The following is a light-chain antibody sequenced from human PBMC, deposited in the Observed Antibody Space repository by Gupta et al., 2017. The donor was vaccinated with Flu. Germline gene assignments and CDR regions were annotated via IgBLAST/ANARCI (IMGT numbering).Light chain of an antibody. Sequence: QSVLTQPHSVSGSQGQRVTISCTGSSSNIGAGYDVHWYQQLPGTAPKLLIYINSNRPSGVPDRFSGSKSGTSASLAITGLQAEDEADYYCQSYDSSLSGCVFGTGTKVTVL. V-gene: IGLV1-40*01. CDR2: INS. CDR1: SSNIGAGYD. J-gene: IGLJ1*01. CDR3: QSYDSSLSGCV.